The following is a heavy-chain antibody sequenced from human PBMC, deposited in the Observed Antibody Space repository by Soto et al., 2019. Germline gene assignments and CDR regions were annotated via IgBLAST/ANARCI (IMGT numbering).Heavy chain of an antibody. CDR2: IIPIFGTA. D-gene: IGHD2-15*01. J-gene: IGHJ4*02. CDR1: GGTFSSYA. CDR3: ACVGGGSYGS. Sequence: QVQLVQSGAEVKKPGSSVKFSCKASGGTFSSYALSWVRQAPGQGLEWMGGIIPIFGTANYAQKFQGRVTITADEATSTVYRELSSLRSEDTAGDYCACVGGGSYGSWGQGTLVTVSS. V-gene: IGHV1-69*01.